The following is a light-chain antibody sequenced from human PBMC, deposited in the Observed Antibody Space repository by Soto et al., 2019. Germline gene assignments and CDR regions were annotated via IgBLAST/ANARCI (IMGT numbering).Light chain of an antibody. J-gene: IGKJ5*01. CDR1: QSISSW. V-gene: IGKV1-5*03. CDR2: KAS. Sequence: DIQMTQSPSTLSASVGDRVTITCRASQSISSWLAWYQQKPGKAPKLLIYKASSLESGVPSRFSGSGSGTEVTLTITSLQPDDFATYFCQQYNSYPITSGQGTRLEIK. CDR3: QQYNSYPIT.